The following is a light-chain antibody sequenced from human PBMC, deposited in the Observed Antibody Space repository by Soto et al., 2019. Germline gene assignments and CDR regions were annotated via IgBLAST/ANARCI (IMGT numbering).Light chain of an antibody. CDR2: GAS. CDR1: QSVSSSY. Sequence: EIVLTQSPGTLSLSPGERATLSCRASQSVSSSYLAWYQQKPGQAPRLLIYGASSRATGIPDRFSGSGSGTHSTFTITRPEPEDFAVYYCQPYSSSSWTFGRGTKVNIK. CDR3: QPYSSSSWT. J-gene: IGKJ1*01. V-gene: IGKV3-20*01.